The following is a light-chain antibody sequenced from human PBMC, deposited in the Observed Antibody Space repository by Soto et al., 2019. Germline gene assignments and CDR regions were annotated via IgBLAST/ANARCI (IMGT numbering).Light chain of an antibody. CDR3: QQDYSTPFT. J-gene: IGKJ3*01. Sequence: DIVMTQSPDSLAVSLGERATVNCKTSQSVLYSTNNKNYLAWYQQKPGQPPKLLIYWASTRESGVPDRFSGSGSGTDFTVTISSLQAEDVAAYYCQQDYSTPFTFGPGTKVDIK. V-gene: IGKV4-1*01. CDR1: QSVLYSTNNKNY. CDR2: WAS.